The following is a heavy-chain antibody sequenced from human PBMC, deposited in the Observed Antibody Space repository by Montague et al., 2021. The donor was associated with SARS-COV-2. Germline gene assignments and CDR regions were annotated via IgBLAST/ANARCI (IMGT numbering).Heavy chain of an antibody. D-gene: IGHD4/OR15-4a*01. V-gene: IGHV4-4*08. Sequence: SETLPLTCTVSSDSINSYYWGWIRQPPGKRLEWLGYVYFSGTTNYNPSLNSRISISVDTSKDQFSLMLDSVTAADTAIYYCATLTQSNVDFCGQGALVTVS. CDR1: SDSINSYY. CDR3: ATLTQSNVDF. J-gene: IGHJ4*02. CDR2: VYFSGTT.